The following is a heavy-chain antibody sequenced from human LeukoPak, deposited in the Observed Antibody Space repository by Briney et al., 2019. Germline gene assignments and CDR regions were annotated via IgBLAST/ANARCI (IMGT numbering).Heavy chain of an antibody. Sequence: GRSLRLSCAASGFTFRSFAMHWVRQAPGKGLEWVAVISYDGSNKKYADSVKGRFTISRDNSKNTLYLQMNSLRAEDTAVYYCAKDDGGSYYIYYYYMDVWGKGTTVTISS. CDR1: GFTFRSFA. J-gene: IGHJ6*03. CDR2: ISYDGSNK. D-gene: IGHD1-26*01. CDR3: AKDDGGSYYIYYYYMDV. V-gene: IGHV3-30*04.